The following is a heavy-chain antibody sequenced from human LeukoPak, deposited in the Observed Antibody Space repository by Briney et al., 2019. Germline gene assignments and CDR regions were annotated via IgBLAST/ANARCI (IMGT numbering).Heavy chain of an antibody. CDR3: ARGGRWELLYWFDP. CDR2: IYYSGST. CDR1: GGSISSSSYY. V-gene: IGHV4-61*05. Sequence: PSETLSLTCTVSGGSISSSSYYWSWIRQPPGKGLEWIGYIYYSGSTNYNPSLKSRVTISVDTSKNQFSLKLSSVTAADTAVYYCARGGRWELLYWFDPWGQGTLVTVSS. D-gene: IGHD1-26*01. J-gene: IGHJ5*02.